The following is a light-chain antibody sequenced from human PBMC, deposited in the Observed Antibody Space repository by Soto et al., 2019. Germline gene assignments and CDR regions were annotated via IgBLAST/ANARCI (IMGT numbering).Light chain of an antibody. V-gene: IGLV2-14*03. J-gene: IGLJ2*01. Sequence: PPASLSGSPGEWITISCTGNSSDIGAYNFVSWYQQHPGKAPKLMLYDVNIRPSGVSNRFSGSKSGNTASLTISGLQAEDEADYYCTSWTTSTTMIFGGGTKVTVL. CDR1: SSDIGAYNF. CDR2: DVN. CDR3: TSWTTSTTMI.